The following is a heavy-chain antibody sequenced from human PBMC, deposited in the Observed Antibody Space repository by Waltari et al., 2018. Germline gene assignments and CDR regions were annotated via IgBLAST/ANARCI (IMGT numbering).Heavy chain of an antibody. V-gene: IGHV1-8*01. Sequence: QVQLVQSGAEVKKPGASVKVSCKASGYTFTSYDITWVRQATGQGLEWMGWSNPNRRNTGYGQEFQGGRTMTRNTTMSTAYMELSSLRAEGTSVYDCARGGPSVGVVNGWFDPWGQGTLVTVSS. D-gene: IGHD3-3*01. CDR1: GYTFTSYD. CDR3: ARGGPSVGVVNGWFDP. J-gene: IGHJ5*02. CDR2: SNPNRRNT.